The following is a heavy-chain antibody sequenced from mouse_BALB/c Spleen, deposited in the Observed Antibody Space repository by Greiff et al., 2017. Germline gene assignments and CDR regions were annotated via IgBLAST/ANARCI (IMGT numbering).Heavy chain of an antibody. J-gene: IGHJ3*01. CDR2: ISSGGST. V-gene: IGHV5-6-5*01. CDR1: GFTFSSYA. Sequence: EVKLMESGGGLVKPGGSLKLSCAASGFTFSSYAMSWVRQTPEKRLEWVASISSGGSTYYPDSVKGRFTISRDNARNILYLQMSSLRSEDTAMYYCARGTSYYRYDGAYWGQGTLVTVSA. CDR3: ARGTSYYRYDGAY. D-gene: IGHD2-14*01.